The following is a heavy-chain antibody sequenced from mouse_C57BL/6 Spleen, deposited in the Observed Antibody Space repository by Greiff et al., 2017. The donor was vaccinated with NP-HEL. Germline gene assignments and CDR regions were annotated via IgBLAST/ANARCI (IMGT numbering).Heavy chain of an antibody. Sequence: EVMLVESGGDLVKPGGSLKLSCAASGFTFSSYGMSWVRQTPDKRLEWVATISSGGSYTYYPDSVKGRFTISRDNAKNTLYLQMSSLKSEDTAMYYCARDGYYYFDYWGQGTTLTVSS. CDR1: GFTFSSYG. CDR3: ARDGYYYFDY. V-gene: IGHV5-6*01. D-gene: IGHD2-3*01. J-gene: IGHJ2*01. CDR2: ISSGGSYT.